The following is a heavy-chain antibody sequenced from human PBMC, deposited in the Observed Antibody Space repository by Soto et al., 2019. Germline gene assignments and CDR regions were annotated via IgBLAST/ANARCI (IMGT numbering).Heavy chain of an antibody. Sequence: SETLSLTCTVSGGSISSYYWSWIRQPPGKGLEWIGYIYYSGSTNYNPSLKSRVTISVDTSKNQFSLKLSSVTAADTAVYYCARGRDCGGDCYGIYGMDVWGQGTTVTVSS. CDR3: ARGRDCGGDCYGIYGMDV. D-gene: IGHD2-21*02. CDR1: GGSISSYY. V-gene: IGHV4-59*01. CDR2: IYYSGST. J-gene: IGHJ6*02.